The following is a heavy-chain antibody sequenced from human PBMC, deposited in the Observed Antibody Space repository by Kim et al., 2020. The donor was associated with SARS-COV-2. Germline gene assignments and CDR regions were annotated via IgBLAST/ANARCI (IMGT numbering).Heavy chain of an antibody. Sequence: SEILSLTCAIYGGSLSGYYWNWIRQPPGKGLEWIGEISHSGITNYNPSLKSRVTMSVDRSKNHFSLNMMSVTAADTAIYYCAETLGASWPDRWGQGTLVTVSS. CDR2: ISHSGIT. J-gene: IGHJ4*02. CDR1: GGSLSGYY. CDR3: AETLGASWPDR. D-gene: IGHD2-2*01. V-gene: IGHV4-34*01.